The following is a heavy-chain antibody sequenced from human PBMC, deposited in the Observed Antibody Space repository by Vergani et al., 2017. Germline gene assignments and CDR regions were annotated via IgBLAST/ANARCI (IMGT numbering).Heavy chain of an antibody. CDR2: INHSGST. D-gene: IGHD6-19*01. J-gene: IGHJ4*02. V-gene: IGHV4-34*01. CDR1: GGSFSGYY. CDR3: ARVGSSSGWYAFYH. Sequence: QVQLQQWGAGLLKPSETLSLTCAVYGGSFSGYYWSWIRQPPGKGLEWIGEINHSGSTNYNPSLKSRVTISVDTSKNQFSLKLSSVTAADTAVYYCARVGSSSGWYAFYHWGQGTLVTVSS.